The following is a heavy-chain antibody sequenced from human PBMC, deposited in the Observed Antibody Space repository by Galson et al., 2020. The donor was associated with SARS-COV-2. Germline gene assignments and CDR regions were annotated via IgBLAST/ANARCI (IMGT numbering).Heavy chain of an antibody. J-gene: IGHJ4*02. D-gene: IGHD1-26*01. V-gene: IGHV3-15*01. CDR3: TTSGSYLWVDY. Sequence: GESLKISCAASGFTFSNAWMSWVRQAPGKGLEWVGCIKSKTDGGTTDYAAPVKGRFTISRDDSKNTLYLQMNSLKTEDTAVYYCTTSGSYLWVDYWGQGTLVTVSS. CDR1: GFTFSNAW. CDR2: IKSKTDGGTT.